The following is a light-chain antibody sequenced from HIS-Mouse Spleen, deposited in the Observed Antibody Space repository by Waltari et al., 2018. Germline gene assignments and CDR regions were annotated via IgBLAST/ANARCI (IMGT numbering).Light chain of an antibody. CDR1: HIRSNS. CDR2: DDC. J-gene: IGLJ2*01. CDR3: QVWDSSSDHVV. Sequence: SYVLTQPPSVSVAPGKTARITRGAHHIRSNSVHWYQQKPGQAPVLVVYDDCDRPSGIPERFSGSNSGNTATLTISRVEAGDEADYYCQVWDSSSDHVVFGGGTKLTVL. V-gene: IGLV3-21*03.